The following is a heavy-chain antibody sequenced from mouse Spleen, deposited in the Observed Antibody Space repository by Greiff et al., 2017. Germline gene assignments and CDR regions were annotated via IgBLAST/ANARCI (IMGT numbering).Heavy chain of an antibody. D-gene: IGHD2-13*01. CDR1: GYTFTNYW. Sequence: LVESGAELVRPGTSVKMSCKASGYTFTNYWIGWAKQRPGHGLEWIGDIYPGGGYTNYNEKFKGKATLTADKSSSTAYMQFSSLTSEDSAIYYCARRGGDYGDYYAMDYWGQGTSVTVSS. V-gene: IGHV1-63*01. J-gene: IGHJ4*01. CDR2: IYPGGGYT. CDR3: ARRGGDYGDYYAMDY.